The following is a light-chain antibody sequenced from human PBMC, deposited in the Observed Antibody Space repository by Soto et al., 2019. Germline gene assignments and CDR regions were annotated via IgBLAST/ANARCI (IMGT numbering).Light chain of an antibody. CDR1: SGSVSTSYY. Sequence: QTVVTQEPSFSVSPGGTVTVTCGLSSGSVSTSYYPSWYQQTPGQAPRTLIYSTNIRSSGVPDRFSGSILGNKAALTITGAQADDESDYYCVLYMGSGIWVVGGGTQLTVL. V-gene: IGLV8-61*01. CDR2: STN. J-gene: IGLJ7*01. CDR3: VLYMGSGIWV.